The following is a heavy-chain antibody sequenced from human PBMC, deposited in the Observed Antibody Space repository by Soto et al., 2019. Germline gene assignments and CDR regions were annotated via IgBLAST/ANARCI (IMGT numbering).Heavy chain of an antibody. D-gene: IGHD1-26*01. CDR1: GFTFSSYG. CDR3: AKPIVGATHFDY. V-gene: IGHV3-30*18. CDR2: ISYDGSNK. Sequence: XVSLRLSCAACGFTFSSYGMHWVRQAPGKGLEWVAVISYDGSNKYYADSVKGRFTISRDNSKNTLYLQMNSLRAEDTAVYYCAKPIVGATHFDYWGQRTLVTVSS. J-gene: IGHJ4*02.